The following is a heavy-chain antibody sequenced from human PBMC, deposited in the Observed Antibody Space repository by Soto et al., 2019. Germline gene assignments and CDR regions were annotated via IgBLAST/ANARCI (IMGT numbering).Heavy chain of an antibody. J-gene: IGHJ4*02. CDR1: GYTFNDFG. Sequence: QVHLLQSGAEVQKPGASVKVSCKTSGYTFNDFGITWVRQAPGLGLEWLGWIYSKAGKMNFAPKFQNRVIMTADTSTSTAFMELTSLTFDDSAIYVCASDIAFDIDYWGQGTLVTVS. V-gene: IGHV1-18*01. D-gene: IGHD2-15*01. CDR3: ASDIAFDIDY. CDR2: IYSKAGKM.